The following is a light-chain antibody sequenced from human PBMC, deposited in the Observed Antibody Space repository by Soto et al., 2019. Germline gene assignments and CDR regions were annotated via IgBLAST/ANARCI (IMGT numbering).Light chain of an antibody. Sequence: EIVLTQSPGSLSLSPGERATLSCRASQSVSSNYLAWYQQKPGQAPRLLIYGASSRATGVPGRFSASGSGTDFTLTISRLEPEDVALYSCQHYGSLPRLTFCGGNKVEIK. CDR1: QSVSSNY. J-gene: IGKJ4*01. V-gene: IGKV3-20*01. CDR3: QHYGSLPRLT. CDR2: GAS.